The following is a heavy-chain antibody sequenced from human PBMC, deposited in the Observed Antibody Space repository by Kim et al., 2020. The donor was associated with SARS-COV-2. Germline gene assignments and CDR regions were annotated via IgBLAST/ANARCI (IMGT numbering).Heavy chain of an antibody. CDR2: MNPNSGNT. J-gene: IGHJ6*02. Sequence: ASVKVSCKASGYTFTSYDINWVRQATGQGLEWMGWMNPNSGNTGYAQKFQGRVTMTRNTSISTAYMELSSLRSEDTAVYYCARVRYDILTGYRGMDVWGQGTTVTVSS. CDR3: ARVRYDILTGYRGMDV. V-gene: IGHV1-8*01. CDR1: GYTFTSYD. D-gene: IGHD3-9*01.